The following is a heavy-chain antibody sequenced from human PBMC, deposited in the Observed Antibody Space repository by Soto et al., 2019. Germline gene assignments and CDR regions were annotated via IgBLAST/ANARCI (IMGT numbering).Heavy chain of an antibody. CDR3: ARHPYSSGWHDFDY. Sequence: SETLSLTCTVSGGSISSYYWSWIRQPPGKGLEWIGYIYYSGSTNYNPSLKSRVTISVDTSKNQFSLKLSSVTAADTAVYYCARHPYSSGWHDFDYWGQGTLVTVSS. CDR1: GGSISSYY. V-gene: IGHV4-59*08. D-gene: IGHD6-19*01. CDR2: IYYSGST. J-gene: IGHJ4*02.